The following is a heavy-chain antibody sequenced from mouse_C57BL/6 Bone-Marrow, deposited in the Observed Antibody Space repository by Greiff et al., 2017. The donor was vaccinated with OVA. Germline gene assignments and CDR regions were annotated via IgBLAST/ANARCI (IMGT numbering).Heavy chain of an antibody. D-gene: IGHD1-1*01. CDR3: AREGYYYCDY. CDR2: ISDGGSYT. Sequence: EVKLVESGGGLVKPGGSLKLSCAASGFTFSSYAMSWVRQTPEKRLEWVATISDGGSYTYYPDNVKGRFTISRDNAKNNLYLQMSHLKSEDTAMYYCAREGYYYCDYWGQGTTLTVSS. CDR1: GFTFSSYA. V-gene: IGHV5-4*01. J-gene: IGHJ2*01.